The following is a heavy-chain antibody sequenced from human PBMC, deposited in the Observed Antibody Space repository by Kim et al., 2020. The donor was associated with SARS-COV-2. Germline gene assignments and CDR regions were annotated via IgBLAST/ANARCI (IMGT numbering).Heavy chain of an antibody. D-gene: IGHD6-19*01. V-gene: IGHV3-74*01. J-gene: IGHJ6*02. Sequence: AEPVKGPFTSSRDNAKNTLYLKMNSLRAEDTAVYYCARTRYSSGWYGMDVWGQGTTVTVSS. CDR3: ARTRYSSGWYGMDV.